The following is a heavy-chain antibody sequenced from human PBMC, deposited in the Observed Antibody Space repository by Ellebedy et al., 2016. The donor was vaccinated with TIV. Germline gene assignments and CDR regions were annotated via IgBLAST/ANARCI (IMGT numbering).Heavy chain of an antibody. CDR1: GYSFTTYG. V-gene: IGHV1-2*02. J-gene: IGHJ6*02. CDR3: ARVRRGSSGMDV. Sequence: ASVKVSCKASGYSFTTYGISWVRQAPGQGLEWMGWINPDSGGTNFAQKFQGRVTMTRDTSINTAFMQLSRLESDDTAVYYCARVRRGSSGMDVWGQGTTVTVSS. CDR2: INPDSGGT. D-gene: IGHD1-1*01.